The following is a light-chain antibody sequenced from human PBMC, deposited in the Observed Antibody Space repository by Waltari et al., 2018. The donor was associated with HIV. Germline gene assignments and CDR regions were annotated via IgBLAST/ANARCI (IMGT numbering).Light chain of an antibody. CDR1: QSVSSSY. J-gene: IGKJ1*01. Sequence: EIVLTQSPGTLTLSSGESATLSCRASQSVSSSYLAWYQQKPGQAPRLLIYSASSRATGIPDRFSGSGSGTDFTLTISRLEPEDFAVYYCQQYGSSLWTFGQGTKVEIK. V-gene: IGKV3-20*01. CDR2: SAS. CDR3: QQYGSSLWT.